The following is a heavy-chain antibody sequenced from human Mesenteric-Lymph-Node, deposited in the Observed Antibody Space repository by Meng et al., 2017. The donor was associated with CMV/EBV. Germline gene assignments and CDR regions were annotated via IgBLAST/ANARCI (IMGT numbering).Heavy chain of an antibody. V-gene: IGHV1-18*01. D-gene: IGHD3-3*01. CDR3: ARDRSGSWGFDP. J-gene: IGHJ5*02. CDR1: GYSFTTYG. Sequence: SCKASGYSFTTYGISWVQQAPGQGLEWMGWINPYNGNTKYAQKLQGRVTMTTDTSTSTGYMELRSLRSDDTAVYYCARDRSGSWGFDPWGQGTLVTVSS. CDR2: INPYNGNT.